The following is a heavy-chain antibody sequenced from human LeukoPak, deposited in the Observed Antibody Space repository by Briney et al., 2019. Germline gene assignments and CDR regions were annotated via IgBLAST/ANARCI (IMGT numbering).Heavy chain of an antibody. CDR3: AQQLGYCSGGTCYFTY. Sequence: GGSLRLSCAASGFTFSSYAMSWVRQAPGKGREWVAAISNSGGDTFYSDSGKGRFTIARDNSKNTLYLQMNSLRVDDTAVYYCAQQLGYCSGGTCYFTYWGQGTLVTVSS. CDR2: ISNSGGDT. CDR1: GFTFSSYA. J-gene: IGHJ1*01. D-gene: IGHD2-15*01. V-gene: IGHV3-23*01.